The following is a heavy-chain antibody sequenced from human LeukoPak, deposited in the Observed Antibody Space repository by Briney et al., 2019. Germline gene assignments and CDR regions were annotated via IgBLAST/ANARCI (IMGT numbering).Heavy chain of an antibody. V-gene: IGHV5-51*01. CDR3: ARLSHITMVRGVITQFDY. J-gene: IGHJ4*02. CDR1: GYSFTSYW. D-gene: IGHD3-10*01. CDR2: IYPGDSDT. Sequence: GESLKISCKGSGYSFTSYWIGWVRQMPGKGLEWMGIIYPGDSDTRYSPSFQGQVTISADKSISTAYLQWSSLKASDTAMYYCARLSHITMVRGVITQFDYWGQGTLVTVSS.